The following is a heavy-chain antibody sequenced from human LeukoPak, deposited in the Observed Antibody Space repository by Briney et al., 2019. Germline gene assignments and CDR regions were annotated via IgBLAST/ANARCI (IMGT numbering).Heavy chain of an antibody. D-gene: IGHD3-22*01. CDR1: GFTFANYA. V-gene: IGHV3-33*06. J-gene: IGHJ4*02. CDR2: IWLDGTYT. Sequence: GRSLRLSCAASGFTFANYAMHWVRQAPGKGLEWVAVIWLDGTYTYYSDSVKGRFTISRDNSKNTLYLQMNSLRAEDTAVYYCAKDLFYYDSSGYGLFDYWGQGTLVTVSS. CDR3: AKDLFYYDSSGYGLFDY.